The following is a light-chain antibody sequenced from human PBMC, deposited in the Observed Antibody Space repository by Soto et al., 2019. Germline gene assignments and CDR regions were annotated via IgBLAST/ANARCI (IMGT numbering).Light chain of an antibody. Sequence: QSALTQPPSASGSPGQSVTISCTGTSSDVGSYNHVSWYQQHPGKAPKLMIYEVNKRPSGVPDRFSGSKSGNTASLTVSGLVTEVESEYYCNSYAVTVTLVFGGGTKLSVL. J-gene: IGLJ3*02. V-gene: IGLV2-8*01. CDR1: SSDVGSYNH. CDR2: EVN. CDR3: NSYAVTVTLV.